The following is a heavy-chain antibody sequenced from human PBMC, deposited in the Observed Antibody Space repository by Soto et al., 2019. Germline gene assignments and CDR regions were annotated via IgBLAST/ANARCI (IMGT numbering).Heavy chain of an antibody. J-gene: IGHJ4*02. CDR2: VLHTGTT. V-gene: IGHV4-4*02. CDR1: GASISTSNW. D-gene: IGHD3-10*01. CDR3: ASGEYGVYRPYYFGY. Sequence: PSETLSLTCDVSGASISTSNWWNWLRPTPEKGLEWIGQVLHTGTTNYNPSLKTRLTIYVDKPKNQISLELTSVTAADTALYFCASGEYGVYRPYYFGYGGQGTPVTVSS.